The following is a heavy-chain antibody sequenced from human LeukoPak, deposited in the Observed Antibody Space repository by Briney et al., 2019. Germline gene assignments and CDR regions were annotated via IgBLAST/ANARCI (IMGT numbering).Heavy chain of an antibody. CDR3: ARHYYDSSGYYQIDY. V-gene: IGHV1-2*02. J-gene: IGHJ4*02. CDR2: INPNSGGT. CDR1: GYTFTGYY. Sequence: ASVKVSCKASGYTFTGYYMHWVRQAPGQGLEWMGWINPNSGGTNYAQKFQGRVTMTRDTSISTAYMELSRLRSDDTAVYYSARHYYDSSGYYQIDYWGQGTLVTVSS. D-gene: IGHD3-22*01.